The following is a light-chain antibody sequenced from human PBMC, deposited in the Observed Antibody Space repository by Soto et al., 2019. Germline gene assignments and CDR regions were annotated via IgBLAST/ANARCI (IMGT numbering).Light chain of an antibody. Sequence: EILLTQSPATLSLSPGERATLSCRASQSVSSYLAWYQQKPGQAPRLLIYDASNRATGIPARFSGSGSGTGFTLTISSLEPEDFAVYYCQQRSKWPLTFGQRT. CDR2: DAS. J-gene: IGKJ1*01. V-gene: IGKV3-11*01. CDR1: QSVSSY. CDR3: QQRSKWPLT.